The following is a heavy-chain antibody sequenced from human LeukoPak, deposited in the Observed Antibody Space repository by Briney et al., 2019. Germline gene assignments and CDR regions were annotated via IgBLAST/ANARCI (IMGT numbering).Heavy chain of an antibody. CDR2: ISYDGSNK. CDR3: AKGLRLVDY. V-gene: IGHV3-30*18. CDR1: GFTFSSYG. Sequence: PGGSLRLSFAASGFTFSSYGMHWVRQAPGKGLEWVAVISYDGSNKYYADSVKGRFTISRDNSKNTLYLQMNSLRAEDTAVYYCAKGLRLVDYWGQGTLVTVSS. D-gene: IGHD6-19*01. J-gene: IGHJ4*02.